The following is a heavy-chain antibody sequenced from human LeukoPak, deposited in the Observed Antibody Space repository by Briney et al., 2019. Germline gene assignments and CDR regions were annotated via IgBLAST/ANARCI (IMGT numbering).Heavy chain of an antibody. CDR3: AKVSLNMVNDAFDI. V-gene: IGHV3-74*01. CDR1: GFTFSDYW. CDR2: ISSDGSRV. J-gene: IGHJ3*02. D-gene: IGHD4/OR15-4a*01. Sequence: PGGSLRLSCAASGFTFSDYWMHWVRQAPGKGLVWVSRISSDGSRVTYADSVKGRFTISRDNSKNTLYLQMNGLRAEDTAMYYCAKVSLNMVNDAFDIWGQGTMVSVSS.